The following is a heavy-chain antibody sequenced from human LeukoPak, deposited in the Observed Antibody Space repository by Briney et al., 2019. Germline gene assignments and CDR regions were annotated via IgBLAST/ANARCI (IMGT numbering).Heavy chain of an antibody. J-gene: IGHJ4*02. CDR1: GFTFSSYS. CDR2: ISSSRSYI. D-gene: IGHD1-26*01. V-gene: IGHV3-21*01. CDR3: ARAAPGSGSYSYDY. Sequence: PGGSLRLSCAVSGFTFSSYSMNWVRQAPGKGLEWVSSISSSRSYIYYADSVKGRFTISRDNAKNSLYLQMNSLRAEDTAVYYCARAAPGSGSYSYDYWGREPWSPSPQ.